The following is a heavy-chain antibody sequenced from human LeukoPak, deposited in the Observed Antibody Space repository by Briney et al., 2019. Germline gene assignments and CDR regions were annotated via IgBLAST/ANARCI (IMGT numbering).Heavy chain of an antibody. D-gene: IGHD3-22*01. V-gene: IGHV3-23*01. Sequence: GGSLRLSCAASGFTFSSYAMSWVRQAPGKGLEWVSAISGSGGSTYYADSVKGRFTISRDNSKNTLYLQMNSLRAEDTAVYYCAKDLRDFDRSGFYGYDVFDIGAKGKMVPV. CDR1: GFTFSSYA. CDR3: AKDLRDFDRSGFYGYDVFDI. CDR2: ISGSGGST. J-gene: IGHJ3*02.